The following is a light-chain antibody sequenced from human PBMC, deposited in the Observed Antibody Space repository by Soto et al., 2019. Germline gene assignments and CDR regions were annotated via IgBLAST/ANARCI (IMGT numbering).Light chain of an antibody. J-gene: IGKJ1*01. CDR1: QSVSNN. CDR2: GAS. CDR3: QHYNNWWT. V-gene: IGKV3-15*01. Sequence: EIVMTQSPATLSVSPGERATLSCRASQSVSNNLAWYQKKPGQAPRLLIYGASTRATGIPARFSGSGSGTEFTLTISSLHSEAFAVYYCQHYNNWWTFGQGTRVEIK.